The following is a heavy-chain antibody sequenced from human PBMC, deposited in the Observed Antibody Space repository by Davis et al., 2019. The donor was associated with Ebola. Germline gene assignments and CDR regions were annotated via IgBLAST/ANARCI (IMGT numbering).Heavy chain of an antibody. D-gene: IGHD2-8*02. CDR3: ASRHITGSCDY. CDR2: IYYTGST. CDR1: GGSISSSSNY. J-gene: IGHJ4*02. Sequence: PGGSLRLSCTVSGGSISSSSNYWGWIRQPPGKGLEWIGTIYYTGSTYYNPSLKSRVTISVDTSKNQFSLKLSSVTAADTAVYYCASRHITGSCDYWGQGTLVTVSS. V-gene: IGHV4-39*01.